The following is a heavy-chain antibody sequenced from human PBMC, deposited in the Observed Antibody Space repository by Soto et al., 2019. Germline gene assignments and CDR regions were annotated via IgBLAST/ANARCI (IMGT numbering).Heavy chain of an antibody. J-gene: IGHJ4*02. CDR2: IYTSGTT. V-gene: IGHV4-4*07. CDR1: GGSISNYY. Sequence: QVQLQESGPRLVKPSETLSLTCTVSGGSISNYYWTWIRQPAGRGLEWIGRIYTSGTTNYNPSLRSRVTMSVATSKSQFSLKLSSVTAADTALYYCARERANFGDLEYWGQGALVTVSS. CDR3: ARERANFGDLEY. D-gene: IGHD4-17*01.